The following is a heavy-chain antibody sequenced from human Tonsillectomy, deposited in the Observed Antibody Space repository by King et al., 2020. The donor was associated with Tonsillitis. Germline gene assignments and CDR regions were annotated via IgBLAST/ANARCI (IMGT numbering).Heavy chain of an antibody. Sequence: QLVQSGAEVKKPGSSVKVSCKASGGTFSSYAISWVRQAPGQGLEWMGGISPMFGTANYAQEFQGRVTITADESTSTAYMELSSLRSEDTAVYYCARGHDGSENTYLDYWGQGTLVTVSS. D-gene: IGHD3-10*01. CDR3: ARGHDGSENTYLDY. CDR1: GGTFSSYA. J-gene: IGHJ4*02. CDR2: ISPMFGTA. V-gene: IGHV1-69*01.